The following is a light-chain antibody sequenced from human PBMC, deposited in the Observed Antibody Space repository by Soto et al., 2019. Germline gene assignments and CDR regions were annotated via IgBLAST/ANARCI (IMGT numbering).Light chain of an antibody. CDR1: QSVSSY. V-gene: IGKV3-11*01. Sequence: EIVLTQSPANLSLSPGERATLSCRASQSVSSYLAWYQQKPGQAPRLLIYDASNRATGIPARFSGSGSGTDFTLTISSIEPEDFAVYYCQHRSNWNLIYTFGQGTKLEIK. J-gene: IGKJ2*01. CDR2: DAS. CDR3: QHRSNWNLIYT.